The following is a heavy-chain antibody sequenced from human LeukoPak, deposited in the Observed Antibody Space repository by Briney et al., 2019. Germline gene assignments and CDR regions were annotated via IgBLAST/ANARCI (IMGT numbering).Heavy chain of an antibody. J-gene: IGHJ3*02. CDR1: GGSITSGNYY. CDR3: ARPDQRGYTYGYSAFDI. D-gene: IGHD5-18*01. V-gene: IGHV4-39*01. Sequence: SETLSLTCTVSGGSITSGNYYWGWIRQPPGKGLEWIGSIYYSGRTYYNPSLKSRVTMSLDTSNNQFSLKLSSVTAADTAVYYCARPDQRGYTYGYSAFDIWGQGTMVTVSP. CDR2: IYYSGRT.